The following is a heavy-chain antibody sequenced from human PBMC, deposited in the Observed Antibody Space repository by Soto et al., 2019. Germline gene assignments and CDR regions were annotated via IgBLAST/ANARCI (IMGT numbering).Heavy chain of an antibody. CDR1: GLTFSNHG. CDR3: ARDRGKTFFDY. Sequence: PGGSLRLSCAVSGLTFSNHGMHWVRQAPDKGLEWVAFIWSDGSNQDYADTVKGRFTISRDNSKNTLYLQMNSLRAEDTAVYYCARDRGKTFFDYCGQGTQVTVSS. J-gene: IGHJ4*02. D-gene: IGHD3-16*01. CDR2: IWSDGSNQ. V-gene: IGHV3-33*08.